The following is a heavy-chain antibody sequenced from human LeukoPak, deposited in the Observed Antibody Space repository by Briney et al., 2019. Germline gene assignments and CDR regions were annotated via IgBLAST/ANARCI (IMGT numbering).Heavy chain of an antibody. CDR1: GFTFTDYW. Sequence: GGSLRLSCAVSGFTFTDYWMNWVRQAPGKGLEWVASIRQDGSEKTYVDSVKGRFTISRDNTKNSLSLQVNSLRVEDTAVYYCARDGTAAGLYFDLWGKGTLVTVSS. CDR3: ARDGTAAGLYFDL. V-gene: IGHV3-7*01. D-gene: IGHD6-13*01. J-gene: IGHJ4*01. CDR2: IRQDGSEK.